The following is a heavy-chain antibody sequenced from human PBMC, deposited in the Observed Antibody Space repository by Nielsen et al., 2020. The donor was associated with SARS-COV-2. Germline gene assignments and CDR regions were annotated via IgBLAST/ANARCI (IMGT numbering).Heavy chain of an antibody. CDR2: IYSGGST. Sequence: WIRQPPGKGLEWVSVIYSGGSTYYADSVKGRFTISRDNSKNTLYLQMNSLRAEDTAVYYCASQYGSGSYLWDYYYGMDVWGQGTTVTVSS. V-gene: IGHV3-53*01. J-gene: IGHJ6*02. CDR3: ASQYGSGSYLWDYYYGMDV. D-gene: IGHD3-10*01.